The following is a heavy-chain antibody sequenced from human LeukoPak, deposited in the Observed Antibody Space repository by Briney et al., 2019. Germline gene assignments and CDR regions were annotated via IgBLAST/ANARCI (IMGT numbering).Heavy chain of an antibody. CDR2: IYYSGST. CDR1: GGSINSSSYY. J-gene: IGHJ4*02. D-gene: IGHD2-15*01. CDR3: ARDGRPYCSGGSCSPTHFDY. V-gene: IGHV4-39*07. Sequence: SETLSLTCTVSGGSINSSSYYWGWIRQPPGKGLEWIGTIYYSGSTYYNPSLKSRVTISVDTSKNQFSLKLSSVTAADTAVYYCARDGRPYCSGGSCSPTHFDYWGQGTLVTVSS.